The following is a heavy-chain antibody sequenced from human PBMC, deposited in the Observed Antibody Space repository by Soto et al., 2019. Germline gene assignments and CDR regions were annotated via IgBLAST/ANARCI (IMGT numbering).Heavy chain of an antibody. CDR3: ARPVNSWYLDYFDY. D-gene: IGHD6-13*01. J-gene: IGHJ4*02. V-gene: IGHV3-48*01. CDR2: ISINGANI. CDR1: GFSLRSYT. Sequence: PGXSLRLSGTVSGFSLRSYTMHWVRQTPEKGLEWLSSISINGANIRYADSVKGRFTISRDNDKNSLFLQMNSLRVEDTAVYYCARPVNSWYLDYFDYWGQGTLVTVSS.